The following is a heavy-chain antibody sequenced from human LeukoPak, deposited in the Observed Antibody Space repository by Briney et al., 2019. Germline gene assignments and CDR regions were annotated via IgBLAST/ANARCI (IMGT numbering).Heavy chain of an antibody. CDR1: GGTFSSYA. D-gene: IGHD3-22*01. CDR2: INPNSGGT. V-gene: IGHV1-2*02. J-gene: IGHJ4*02. Sequence: ASVKVSCKASGGTFSSYAISWVRQAPGQGLEWMGWINPNSGGTNYAQKFQGRVTMTRDTSISTAYMELSRLRSDDTAVYYCARRFVDYYDSSGYLFRGLYYFDYWGQGTLVTVSS. CDR3: ARRFVDYYDSSGYLFRGLYYFDY.